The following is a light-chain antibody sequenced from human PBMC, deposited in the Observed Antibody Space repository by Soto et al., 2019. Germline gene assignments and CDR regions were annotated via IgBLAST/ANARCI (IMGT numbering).Light chain of an antibody. CDR2: STS. CDR3: ALFMGNGISV. Sequence: QTVVTQESSFSVSPGGTVNLTCGLISGSVSTANNPNWYQQTPVQAPRTLIYSTSTRSSGVPDRFSGSILGNKAALTITGAHADDESDYYCALFMGNGISVFGTGTKVTVL. J-gene: IGLJ1*01. V-gene: IGLV8-61*01. CDR1: SGSVSTANN.